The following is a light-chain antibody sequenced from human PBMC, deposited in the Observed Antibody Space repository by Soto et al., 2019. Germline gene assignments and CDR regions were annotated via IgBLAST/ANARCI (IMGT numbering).Light chain of an antibody. J-gene: IGKJ2*01. CDR3: QQYNNRPPYT. CDR1: QSVGSD. Sequence: EIVMTQSPATLSVSPGERATLSCRASQSVGSDLAWYQQRPGQAPRLVIFGASTRATGIPARFSGSGSGTEFTLTISSPLFEDLAVYFCQQYNNRPPYTFGQGTKLEIK. CDR2: GAS. V-gene: IGKV3-15*01.